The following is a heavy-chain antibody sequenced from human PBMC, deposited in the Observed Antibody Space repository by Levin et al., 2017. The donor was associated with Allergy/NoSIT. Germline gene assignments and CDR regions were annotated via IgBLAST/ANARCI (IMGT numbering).Heavy chain of an antibody. J-gene: IGHJ3*02. CDR3: ARIITVTVVVPGDI. V-gene: IGHV3-7*01. Sequence: GGSLRLSCGASGFTVSSYWMTWVRQAPGKGLEWVANIKQDGSEKHYVDSVKGRFTISRDNAENSLYLQMNSLRVEDTAVYYCARIITVTVVVPGDIWGQGTMVAVSS. D-gene: IGHD3-22*01. CDR2: IKQDGSEK. CDR1: GFTVSSYW.